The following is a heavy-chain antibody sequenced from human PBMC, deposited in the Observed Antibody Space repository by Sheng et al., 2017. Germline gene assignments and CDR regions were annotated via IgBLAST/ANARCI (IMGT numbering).Heavy chain of an antibody. CDR1: GGTFSSYA. V-gene: IGHV1-69*04. J-gene: IGHJ6*03. Sequence: QVQLVQSGAEVKKPGSSVKVSCKASGGTFSSYAISWVRQAPGQGLEWMGGIIPILGIANYAQKFQGRVTITADKSTSTAYMELSSLRSEDTAVYYCASHYSPQFYDFWPHYYYYYMDVWGKGTTVTVSS. CDR2: IIPILGIA. CDR3: ASHYSPQFYDFWPHYYYYYMDV. D-gene: IGHD3-3*01.